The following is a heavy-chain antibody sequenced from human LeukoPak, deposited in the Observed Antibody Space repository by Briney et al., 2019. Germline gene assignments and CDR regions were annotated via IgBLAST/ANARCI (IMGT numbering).Heavy chain of an antibody. CDR1: GFTFSDYY. CDR2: ISSSGSTI. CDR3: ARLSSSGWYYFDY. V-gene: IGHV3-11*04. J-gene: IGHJ4*02. Sequence: KAGGSLRLSCAASGFTFSDYYMSWIRQAPGKGLEWVSYISSSGSTIYYADSVKGRFTISRDNSKNTLYLQMNSLRAEDTAVYYCARLSSSGWYYFDYWGQGTLVTVSS. D-gene: IGHD6-19*01.